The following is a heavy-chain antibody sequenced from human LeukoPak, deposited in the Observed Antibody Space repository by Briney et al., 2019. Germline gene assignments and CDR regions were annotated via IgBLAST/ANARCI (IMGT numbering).Heavy chain of an antibody. CDR1: GFTFDDYA. Sequence: GGSLRLFCAASGFTFDDYAMHWVRQAPGKGLEWVSGISWNSGSIGYADSVKGRFTISRDNAKNSLYLQMNSLRAEDMALYYCAKDKHFDWLLYYFDYWGQGTLVTVSS. CDR2: ISWNSGSI. V-gene: IGHV3-9*03. J-gene: IGHJ4*02. D-gene: IGHD3-9*01. CDR3: AKDKHFDWLLYYFDY.